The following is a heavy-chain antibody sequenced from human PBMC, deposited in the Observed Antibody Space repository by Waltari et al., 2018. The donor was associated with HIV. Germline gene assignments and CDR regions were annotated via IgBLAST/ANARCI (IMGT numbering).Heavy chain of an antibody. V-gene: IGHV1-69*18. CDR1: GGTFRRNA. D-gene: IGHD1-26*01. Sequence: QEQLVQSGAEVKKPGSSVKVSCKASGGTFRRNAISWVRQAPGQGLEWMGSIIRVFEATSYAQKFHGRLTISADESTSTVFMELSSLSFDDTAVYYCARGSSGSYRWFDPWGHGTLVTVSS. CDR3: ARGSSGSYRWFDP. J-gene: IGHJ5*02. CDR2: IIRVFEAT.